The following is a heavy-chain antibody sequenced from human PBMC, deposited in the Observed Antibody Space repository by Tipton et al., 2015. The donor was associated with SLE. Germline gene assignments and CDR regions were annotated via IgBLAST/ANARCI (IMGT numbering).Heavy chain of an antibody. CDR3: ARLGDWDFYYYMDV. D-gene: IGHD3-16*01. CDR2: ISGYNGNT. Sequence: QLVQSGAEVKKPGASVKVSCKASGYTFTSYCITWVRQAPGQGLEWMGWISGYNGNTNYAQKLQGRVTMTTDTSTSTAYMELRSLRSDDMAVYYCARLGDWDFYYYMDVWGKGTTVTVSS. V-gene: IGHV1-18*03. J-gene: IGHJ6*03. CDR1: GYTFTSYC.